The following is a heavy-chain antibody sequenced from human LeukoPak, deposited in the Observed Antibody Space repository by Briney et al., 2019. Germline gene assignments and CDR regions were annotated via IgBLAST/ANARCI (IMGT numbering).Heavy chain of an antibody. J-gene: IGHJ3*01. Sequence: PGGSLRLSCAASGFTFSTYAMSWVRQAPGKGLQWVSGINNSGHRTYYADSVKGRFTISRDNSKNTLYLQMNSLRAEDTGVYYCASVVGTTSWSGGAFDVWGQGTMVTVSS. CDR1: GFTFSTYA. D-gene: IGHD6-13*01. V-gene: IGHV3-23*01. CDR3: ASVVGTTSWSGGAFDV. CDR2: INNSGHRT.